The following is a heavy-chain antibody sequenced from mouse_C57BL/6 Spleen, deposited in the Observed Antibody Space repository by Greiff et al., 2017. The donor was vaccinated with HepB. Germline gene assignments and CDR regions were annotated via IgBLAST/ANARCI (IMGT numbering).Heavy chain of an antibody. J-gene: IGHJ4*01. CDR1: GYTFTSYW. D-gene: IGHD1-1*01. V-gene: IGHV1-55*01. CDR3: ARSLITAVSYVDY. Sequence: QVQLQQPGAELVKPGASVKMSCKASGYTFTSYWITWVKQRPGQGLEWIGDIYPGSGSTNYNEKFKSKATLTVDTSSSTAYMQLSSLTSEDSAVYYCARSLITAVSYVDYWGQGTSVTVSS. CDR2: IYPGSGST.